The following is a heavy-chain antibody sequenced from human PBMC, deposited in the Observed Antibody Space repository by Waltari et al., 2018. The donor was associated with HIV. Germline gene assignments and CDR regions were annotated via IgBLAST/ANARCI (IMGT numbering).Heavy chain of an antibody. CDR3: ARASRSDYFDY. D-gene: IGHD3-10*01. Sequence: QVQLVQSGAEVKRPGASVKVSCKASGYTFTGYSIHWVRQAPGQGLEWMGWINPNSGGTNYAQNFQGWVTMTRDTSINTAYMELSRLRSDDTAVYYCARASRSDYFDYWGQGALVSVSS. CDR1: GYTFTGYS. V-gene: IGHV1-2*04. CDR2: INPNSGGT. J-gene: IGHJ4*02.